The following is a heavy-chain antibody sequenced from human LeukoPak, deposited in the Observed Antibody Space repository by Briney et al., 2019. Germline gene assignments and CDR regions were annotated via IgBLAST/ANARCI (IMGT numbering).Heavy chain of an antibody. J-gene: IGHJ4*02. V-gene: IGHV3-30*18. CDR3: AKLGFDSSGSHTLFDY. CDR2: ISYDGRNN. CDR1: GFTLSSYA. Sequence: PGRSLRLSCAASGFTLSSYAMHWVRQGPGKGLEWVAIISYDGRNNHYADSVKGRFTISRDNSKNTLHLQMNSLRAEDTAVYYCAKLGFDSSGSHTLFDYWGQGTQVTVSS. D-gene: IGHD3-22*01.